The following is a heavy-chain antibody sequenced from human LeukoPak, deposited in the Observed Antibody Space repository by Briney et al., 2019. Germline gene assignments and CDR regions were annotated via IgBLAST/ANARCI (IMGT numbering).Heavy chain of an antibody. D-gene: IGHD2-21*02. J-gene: IGHJ4*02. Sequence: GGSLRLSCAASGFTFSSHTMNWVRQAPGKGLEWVSSISSTSTSIYHADSVKGRFTISRDNTKNSLYLQMNSLRAEDTALYYCARDRGIVVVTALDYWGQGTLVTVSS. CDR1: GFTFSSHT. CDR3: ARDRGIVVVTALDY. V-gene: IGHV3-21*04. CDR2: ISSTSTSI.